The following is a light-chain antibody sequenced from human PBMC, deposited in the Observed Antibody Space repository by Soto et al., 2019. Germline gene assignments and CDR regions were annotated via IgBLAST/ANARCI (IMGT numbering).Light chain of an antibody. CDR2: DAS. V-gene: IGKV1-5*01. CDR1: QSISSW. CDR3: QKYNSALRT. Sequence: DIPMTQSPSTLSASVGDRVTITCRASQSISSWLAWYQQKPGKAPKLLIYDASSLESGVPSRFSGSGSGTEFTLTISSLQPDDFATYYCQKYNSALRTFGQGTKVEIK. J-gene: IGKJ1*01.